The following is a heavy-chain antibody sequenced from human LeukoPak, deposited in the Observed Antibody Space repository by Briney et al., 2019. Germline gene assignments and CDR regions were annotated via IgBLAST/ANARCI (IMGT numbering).Heavy chain of an antibody. CDR3: ARGYCSSTSCYQED. J-gene: IGHJ4*02. V-gene: IGHV3-11*04. CDR1: GFTFSDYY. CDR2: ISSSGSTI. Sequence: PGGSLRLSCAASGFTFSDYYMSWIRQAPGKGLEWVSYISSSGSTIYYADSVKGRFTISRDNAKNSLYLQMNSLRAEDTAVYYCARGYCSSTSCYQEDWGQGTLVTVSS. D-gene: IGHD2-2*01.